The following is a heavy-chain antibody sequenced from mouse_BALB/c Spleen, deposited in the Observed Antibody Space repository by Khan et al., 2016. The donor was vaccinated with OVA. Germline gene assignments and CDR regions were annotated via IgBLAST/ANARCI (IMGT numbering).Heavy chain of an antibody. CDR2: IWAGGST. V-gene: IGHV2-9*02. CDR1: GFSLTSYG. J-gene: IGHJ2*01. Sequence: QVQLKESGPGLVAPSQSLSITCTVSGFSLTSYGVHWVRQPPGKGLEWLGVIWAGGSTNYNSALMFRLSISKNNSKSKVFLKMNSMRTDDTAMYYCARLEDIWGQGTTLTVYS. CDR3: ARLEDI. D-gene: IGHD1-3*01.